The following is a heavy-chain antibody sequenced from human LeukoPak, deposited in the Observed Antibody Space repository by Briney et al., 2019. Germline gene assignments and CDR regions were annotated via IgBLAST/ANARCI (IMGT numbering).Heavy chain of an antibody. D-gene: IGHD2-2*01. CDR2: ISGSGGST. Sequence: AGGSLRLSCAASGFTFSSYAMSWVRQAPGKGLEWVSAISGSGGSTYYADSVKGRFTISRDNSKNTLYLQMNSLRAEDTAVYYCSKERFDIVVVPAPDMDVWGQGTTVTVSS. CDR1: GFTFSSYA. CDR3: SKERFDIVVVPAPDMDV. J-gene: IGHJ6*02. V-gene: IGHV3-23*01.